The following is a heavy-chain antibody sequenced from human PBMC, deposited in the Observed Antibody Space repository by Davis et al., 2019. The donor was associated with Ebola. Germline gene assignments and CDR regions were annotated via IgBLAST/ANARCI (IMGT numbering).Heavy chain of an antibody. V-gene: IGHV4-59*08. D-gene: IGHD6-19*01. Sequence: SETLSLTCPVPGGSISSYYSSWLRQPPVKGLEWIGYIYYSRSTNYNPSLKSPSPISVDTSKNPFSLKLSSVTAADTAVYYCARRSGWPLFDYWGQGTLVTVSS. CDR3: ARRSGWPLFDY. J-gene: IGHJ4*02. CDR1: GGSISSYY. CDR2: IYYSRST.